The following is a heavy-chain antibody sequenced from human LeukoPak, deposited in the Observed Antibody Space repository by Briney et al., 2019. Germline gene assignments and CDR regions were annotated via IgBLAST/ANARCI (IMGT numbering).Heavy chain of an antibody. D-gene: IGHD2-8*01. J-gene: IGHJ4*02. Sequence: PSETLSLTCTVSGGSISSYYWSWIRQPPGKGLEWIGYIYYGGSTNYNPSLKSRVTISVDTSKNQFSLKLSSVTAADTAVYYCAREDRYCTNGVCYYFDYWGQGTLVTVSS. V-gene: IGHV4-59*01. CDR1: GGSISSYY. CDR2: IYYGGST. CDR3: AREDRYCTNGVCYYFDY.